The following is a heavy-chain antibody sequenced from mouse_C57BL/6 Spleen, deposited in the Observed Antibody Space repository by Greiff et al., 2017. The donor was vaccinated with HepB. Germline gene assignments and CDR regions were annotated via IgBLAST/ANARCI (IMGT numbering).Heavy chain of an antibody. J-gene: IGHJ1*03. V-gene: IGHV5-17*01. CDR1: GFTFSDYG. CDR2: ISSGSSTI. Sequence: DVMLVESGGGLVKPGGSLKLSCAASGFTFSDYGMHWVRQAPEKGLEWVAYISSGSSTIYYADTVKGRFTISRDNAKNTLFLQMTSLRSEDTAMYYCARPLLLRYVYFDVWGTGTTVTVSS. CDR3: ARPLLLRYVYFDV. D-gene: IGHD1-1*01.